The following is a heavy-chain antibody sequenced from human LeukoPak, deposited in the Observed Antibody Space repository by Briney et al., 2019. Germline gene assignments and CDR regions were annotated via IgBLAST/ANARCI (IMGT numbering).Heavy chain of an antibody. J-gene: IGHJ4*02. V-gene: IGHV3-23*01. D-gene: IGHD6-13*01. CDR2: IGGTGGNI. CDR1: GLSFSNYA. CDR3: AKDKGIAAAGTYFDY. Sequence: PGGSLRLSCAASGLSFSNYAMYWVRQAPGKGLEWVSAIGGTGGNIFYTDSVKGRFTISRDNSKNTLYLQMNSLRAEDTAVYYCAKDKGIAAAGTYFDYWGQGTLVTVSS.